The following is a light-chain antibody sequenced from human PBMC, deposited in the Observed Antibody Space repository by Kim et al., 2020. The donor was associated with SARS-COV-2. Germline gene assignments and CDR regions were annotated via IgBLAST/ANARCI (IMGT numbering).Light chain of an antibody. J-gene: IGLJ3*02. Sequence: ELTQPPSASGTPGQRVTISCSGSSSNIGSNYVFWYQQLPGTAPKLLIYRNNQRPSGVPDRFSGSKSGTSASLAISGLRSEDEADYYCAAWDDSLSGWVFGGGTQLTVL. CDR3: AAWDDSLSGWV. CDR1: SSNIGSNY. CDR2: RNN. V-gene: IGLV1-47*01.